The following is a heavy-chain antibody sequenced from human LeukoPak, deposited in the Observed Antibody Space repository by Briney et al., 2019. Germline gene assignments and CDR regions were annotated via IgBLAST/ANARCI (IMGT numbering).Heavy chain of an antibody. V-gene: IGHV3-23*01. CDR2: ISGSGDGT. J-gene: IGHJ4*02. CDR1: GFRFGDFA. CDR3: AKQEGWELGDYYFDY. Sequence: GSLRLSCVASGFRFGDFAMSWVRLAPGKGLEWVSSISGSGDGTYYADSVKGRFTISRDNFRNTMYLQTNSLRAEDTALYYCAKQEGWELGDYYFDYWGQGTLVTVSS. D-gene: IGHD1-26*01.